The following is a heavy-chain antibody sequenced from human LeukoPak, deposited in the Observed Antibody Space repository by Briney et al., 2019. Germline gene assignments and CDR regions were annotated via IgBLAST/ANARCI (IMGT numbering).Heavy chain of an antibody. D-gene: IGHD6-19*01. Sequence: PGGSLRLSWAASGFTFSSYAMGWVRQAPGKGLEWVSVISGGGGSTYYADSVKGRFTISRDNSKSTLYLQMNSLRAEDAAVYYCAKAGSSSGWRGIDYWGRGTLVTVSS. J-gene: IGHJ4*02. CDR1: GFTFSSYA. CDR3: AKAGSSSGWRGIDY. V-gene: IGHV3-23*01. CDR2: ISGGGGST.